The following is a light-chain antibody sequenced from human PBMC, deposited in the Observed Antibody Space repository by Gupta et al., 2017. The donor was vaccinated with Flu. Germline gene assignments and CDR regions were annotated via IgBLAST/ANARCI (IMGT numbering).Light chain of an antibody. CDR3: SSYAGSNNV. CDR2: EVS. Sequence: QSALTQPPSASGSPGQSVTISCPGTSSDVGGYNSVSWYQQHPGKAPKLMIYEVSKRPSGVPDRFSGSKSGNTASLTVSGLQAEDEADYYCSSYAGSNNVFGTGTKVTVL. J-gene: IGLJ1*01. V-gene: IGLV2-8*01. CDR1: SSDVGGYNS.